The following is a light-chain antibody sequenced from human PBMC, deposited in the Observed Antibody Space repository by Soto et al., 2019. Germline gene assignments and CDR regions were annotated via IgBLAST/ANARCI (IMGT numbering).Light chain of an antibody. Sequence: DIQLTQSPSFLSAPVGDRVTITCRASQGISSYLAWYQQKPGKAPKLLIYAASTLQSGVPSRFSGSGSGTEFTLTISSLQPEDFATYYCQQLNSYPRVTFGGGTKVEIK. V-gene: IGKV1-9*01. CDR1: QGISSY. J-gene: IGKJ4*01. CDR2: AAS. CDR3: QQLNSYPRVT.